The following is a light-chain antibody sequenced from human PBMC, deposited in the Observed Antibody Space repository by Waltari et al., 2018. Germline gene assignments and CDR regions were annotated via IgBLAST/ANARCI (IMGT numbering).Light chain of an antibody. V-gene: IGLV1-51*01. CDR2: QNN. CDR1: DSNIRSPY. Sequence: QSVFTQPPSVSAAPGQTLPISCSGSDSNIRSPYVPWYQQVPGSAPKLRIYQNNKRLSVTPDRFSGSKSGTSATLDITTLQTGDEADYYCAAWDNSLNTGVFGGRTKLTVL. CDR3: AAWDNSLNTGV. J-gene: IGLJ3*02.